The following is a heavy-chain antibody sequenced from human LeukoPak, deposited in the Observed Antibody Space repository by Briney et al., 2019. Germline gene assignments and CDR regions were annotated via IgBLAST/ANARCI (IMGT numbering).Heavy chain of an antibody. V-gene: IGHV1-8*01. CDR3: ARVSAGGYYYDSSGYYRAFDI. J-gene: IGHJ3*02. D-gene: IGHD3-22*01. CDR1: GYTLTSYD. CDR2: MNPNSGNT. Sequence: ASVKVSCKASGYTLTSYDINWVRQATGQGLEWMGWMNPNSGNTGYAQKFQGRVTMTRNTSISTAYMELSSLRSEDTAVYYCARVSAGGYYYDSSGYYRAFDIWGQGTMVTVSS.